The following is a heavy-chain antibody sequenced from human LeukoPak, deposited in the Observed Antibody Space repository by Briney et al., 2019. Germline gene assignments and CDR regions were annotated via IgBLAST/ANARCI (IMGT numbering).Heavy chain of an antibody. J-gene: IGHJ4*02. V-gene: IGHV3-30*03. Sequence: GGSLRLSCAASGFTSSSYGMHWVRQAPGKGLEWVAVISYDGSNIYYVDSVKGRYTISRDNSKNTLYLQMNSLRVEDTAVYYCARVTSGWPTSVWGQGTLVTVSS. CDR2: ISYDGSNI. CDR1: GFTSSSYG. CDR3: ARVTSGWPTSV. D-gene: IGHD6-19*01.